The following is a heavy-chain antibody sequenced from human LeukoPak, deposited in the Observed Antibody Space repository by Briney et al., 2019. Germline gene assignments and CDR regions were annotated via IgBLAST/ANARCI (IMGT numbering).Heavy chain of an antibody. Sequence: PSETLSLTCTVSGGSVSSDGYYWSWIRQPPGKGLEWIGFISYSGSTEYNPSLKSRVTISIETSRNQFSLKLSSVTAADTAVYYCARDRNQLWFDSWGQGTLVTVSS. J-gene: IGHJ5*01. CDR3: ARDRNQLWFDS. D-gene: IGHD1-14*01. CDR2: ISYSGST. V-gene: IGHV4-61*08. CDR1: GGSVSSDGYY.